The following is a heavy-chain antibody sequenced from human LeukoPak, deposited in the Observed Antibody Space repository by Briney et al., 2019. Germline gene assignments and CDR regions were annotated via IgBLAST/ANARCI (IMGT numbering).Heavy chain of an antibody. D-gene: IGHD3-9*01. CDR1: GFTFSSYA. CDR3: ARRYYDILTGYYKSPTVDY. Sequence: GGSLRLSCAASGFTFSSYAMSWVRQAPGKGLEWVSAISGGGGSTYYADSVKGRVTISRDNSKNTLYLQMYSLRAEDTAVYFCARRYYDILTGYYKSPTVDYWGQGTLVTVSS. CDR2: ISGGGGST. V-gene: IGHV3-23*01. J-gene: IGHJ4*02.